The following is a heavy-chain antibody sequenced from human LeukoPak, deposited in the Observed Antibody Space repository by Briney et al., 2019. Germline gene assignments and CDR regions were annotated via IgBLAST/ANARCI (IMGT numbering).Heavy chain of an antibody. D-gene: IGHD3-9*01. J-gene: IGHJ3*02. Sequence: PSQTLSLTCTVSGGSISSGSYYWSWIRQPAGKGLEWIGRIYTSGSTNYNPSLKSRVTISVDTSKNQFSLKLSSVTAADTAVYYCARDGRYYDILTGYYNAFDIWGQGTMVTVSS. CDR1: GGSISSGSYY. CDR2: IYTSGST. V-gene: IGHV4-61*02. CDR3: ARDGRYYDILTGYYNAFDI.